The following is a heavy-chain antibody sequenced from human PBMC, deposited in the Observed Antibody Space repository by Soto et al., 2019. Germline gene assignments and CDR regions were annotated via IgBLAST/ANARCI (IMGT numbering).Heavy chain of an antibody. CDR2: ISWNSGSI. CDR3: AKDHGELRDLNWFDP. Sequence: EVQLVESGGGLVQPGRSLRLSCAASGFTFDDYAMHWVRQAPGKGLEWVSGISWNSGSIGYADSVKGRFTISRDNAKNSLYLQMNSLRAEDTALYYCAKDHGELRDLNWFDPWGQGTLVTVSS. D-gene: IGHD1-26*01. V-gene: IGHV3-9*01. CDR1: GFTFDDYA. J-gene: IGHJ5*02.